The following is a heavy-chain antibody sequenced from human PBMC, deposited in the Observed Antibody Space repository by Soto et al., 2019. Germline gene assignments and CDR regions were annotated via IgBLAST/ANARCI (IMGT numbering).Heavy chain of an antibody. J-gene: IGHJ4*02. CDR2: INPNSGGT. Sequence: QVQLVQSGAEVKKPGASVKVSCKASGYTFTGYYMHWVRQAPGQGLEWMGWINPNSGGTNYAQKFQGRVTMTRDTSISTAYMEMRRLRSDDTAVYYCARDGSGIFGYIYFDYWGQGTLVTVSS. V-gene: IGHV1-2*02. CDR3: ARDGSGIFGYIYFDY. CDR1: GYTFTGYY. D-gene: IGHD3-10*01.